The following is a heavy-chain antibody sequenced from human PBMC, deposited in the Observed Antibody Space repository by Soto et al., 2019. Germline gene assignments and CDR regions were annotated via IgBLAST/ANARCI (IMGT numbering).Heavy chain of an antibody. CDR1: GGTFSSYT. J-gene: IGHJ4*02. Sequence: QVQLVQSGAEVKKPGSSVKVSCKASGGTFSSYTISWVRQAPGQGLEWMGRIIPILGIANYAQKFQGRVTITADKSTSKADMELSSLRSEDTAVYYCASRYDSSDYWGQGTLVTVSS. CDR3: ASRYDSSDY. V-gene: IGHV1-69*02. D-gene: IGHD3-22*01. CDR2: IIPILGIA.